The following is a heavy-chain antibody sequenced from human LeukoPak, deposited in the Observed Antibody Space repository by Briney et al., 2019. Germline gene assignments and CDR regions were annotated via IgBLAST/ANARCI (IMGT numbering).Heavy chain of an antibody. CDR2: INPNSGGT. D-gene: IGHD3-22*01. CDR3: ARDLDDSSGYTDY. Sequence: GASVKVSCKASGYTFTGYYMHWVRQAPGRGLEWMGWINPNSGGTNYAQKFQGRVTMTRDTSISTAYMELSRLRSDDTAVYYCARDLDDSSGYTDYWGQGTLVTVSS. CDR1: GYTFTGYY. J-gene: IGHJ4*02. V-gene: IGHV1-2*02.